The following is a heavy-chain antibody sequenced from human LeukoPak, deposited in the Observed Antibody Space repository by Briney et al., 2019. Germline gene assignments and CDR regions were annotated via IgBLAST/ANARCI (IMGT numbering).Heavy chain of an antibody. CDR3: ARQRRYCSSTSCYAFDY. J-gene: IGHJ4*02. D-gene: IGHD2-2*01. Sequence: SSETLSLTCTVSGGSISSSSYYWGWIHQPPGKGLEWIGSIYYSGSTYYNPSLKSRVTISVDTSKNQFSLKLSSVTAADTAVYYCARQRRYCSSTSCYAFDYWGQGTLVTVSS. CDR1: GGSISSSSYY. CDR2: IYYSGST. V-gene: IGHV4-39*01.